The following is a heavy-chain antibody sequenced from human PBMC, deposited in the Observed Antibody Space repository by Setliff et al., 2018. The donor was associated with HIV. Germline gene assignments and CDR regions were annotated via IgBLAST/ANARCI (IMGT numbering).Heavy chain of an antibody. CDR2: IHHTGYI. D-gene: IGHD4-17*01. V-gene: IGHV4-34*01. CDR1: GGSSNDYY. J-gene: IGHJ4*02. Sequence: SETLSLTCAVYGGSSNDYYWNWIRQPPGKGLEWIGEIHHTGYINYHPSFKSRVTISRDPSTKQFSLKMTSMTAADTAVYYCAAFFVTPLMTQDFWGQGTLVTVSS. CDR3: AAFFVTPLMTQDF.